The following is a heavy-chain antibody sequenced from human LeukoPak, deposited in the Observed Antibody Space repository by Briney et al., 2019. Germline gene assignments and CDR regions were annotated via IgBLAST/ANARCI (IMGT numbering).Heavy chain of an antibody. D-gene: IGHD6-13*01. J-gene: IGHJ3*02. CDR3: ASRGSSSLSAFDI. Sequence: VKVSCKASGGTFSSYAVSWVRQASGQGLEWMGGIIPIFGIANYSQKFHGRVTITTDESTTTDYMELSSLRSEDTDVYYCASRGSSSLSAFDIWGQGTMVTVSS. CDR2: IIPIFGIA. CDR1: GGTFSSYA. V-gene: IGHV1-69*05.